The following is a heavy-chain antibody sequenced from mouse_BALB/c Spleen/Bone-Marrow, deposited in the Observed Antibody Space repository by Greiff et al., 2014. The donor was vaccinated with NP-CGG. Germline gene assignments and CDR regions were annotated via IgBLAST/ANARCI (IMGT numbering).Heavy chain of an antibody. D-gene: IGHD2-3*01. CDR1: GYAFTDYL. V-gene: IGHV1-54*01. CDR3: ARYDGYFDY. Sequence: VQGVESGAELVRPGTSVKVSCKTSGYAFTDYLMEWLKQRPGQGLEWIGVINPGSGSTNYNEKFKDKATLTADKSSSTAYIQLSSLTSDDSAVYFCARYDGYFDYWGQGTTLTVSS. CDR2: INPGSGST. J-gene: IGHJ2*01.